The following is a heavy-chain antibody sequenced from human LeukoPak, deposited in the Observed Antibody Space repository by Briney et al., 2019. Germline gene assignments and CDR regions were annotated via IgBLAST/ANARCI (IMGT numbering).Heavy chain of an antibody. J-gene: IGHJ4*02. CDR2: INHSGST. CDR3: ARQTGSGLFILP. V-gene: IGHV4-34*01. Sequence: ASETLSLTCAVYGGSFSGYYWNWIRQPPGKGLEWIGEINHSGSTNYNSSLKSQVSISIDTSKNQFSLRLTSVTAADTAVYYCARQTGSGLFILPGGQGTLVTVSS. D-gene: IGHD3/OR15-3a*01. CDR1: GGSFSGYY.